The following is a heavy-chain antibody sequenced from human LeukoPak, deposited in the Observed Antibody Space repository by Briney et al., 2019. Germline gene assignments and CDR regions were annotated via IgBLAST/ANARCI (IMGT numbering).Heavy chain of an antibody. CDR1: GYTFTSYA. CDR3: ARGGLWFGELFANVDY. V-gene: IGHV7-4-1*02. CDR2: INTNTGNP. J-gene: IGHJ4*02. D-gene: IGHD3-10*01. Sequence: ASVKVSCKASGYTFTSYAMNWVRQAPGQGLEWMGWINTNTGNPTYAQGFTGRFVFSLDTSVSTAYLQISSLKAEDTAVYYCARGGLWFGELFANVDYWGQGTLVTVSS.